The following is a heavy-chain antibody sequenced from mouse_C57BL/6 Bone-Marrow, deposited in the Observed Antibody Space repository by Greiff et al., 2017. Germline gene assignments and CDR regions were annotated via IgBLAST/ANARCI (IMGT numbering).Heavy chain of an antibody. Sequence: QVQLQQSGAELVRPGASVTLSCKASGYTFTAYEMHWVKQTPVHGLEWIGAIDPETGGTDYNQKFKGKAILTADKSSSTAYIELSSLTSEDSAVYYCKDCNQYYFDYWGQGTTLTVSS. CDR1: GYTFTAYE. CDR2: IDPETGGT. CDR3: KDCNQYYFDY. V-gene: IGHV1-15*01. J-gene: IGHJ2*01. D-gene: IGHD2-1*01.